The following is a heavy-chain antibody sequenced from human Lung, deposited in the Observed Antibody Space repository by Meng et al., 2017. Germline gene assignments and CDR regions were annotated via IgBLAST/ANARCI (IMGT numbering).Heavy chain of an antibody. V-gene: IGHV3-23*01. CDR1: GFTFSSYA. CDR2: ISGSGGST. D-gene: IGHD6-6*01. Sequence: EVQLLESGGGLVQPGGSPRLSCVASGFTFSSYAMTWVRQAPGKGLEWVSSISGSGGSTYYADSVRGRFTISRENSKNTVYLQMNSLRAEDTAIYYCVRRIEYSSSSGYWGQGTLVPSPQ. CDR3: VRRIEYSSSSGY. J-gene: IGHJ4*02.